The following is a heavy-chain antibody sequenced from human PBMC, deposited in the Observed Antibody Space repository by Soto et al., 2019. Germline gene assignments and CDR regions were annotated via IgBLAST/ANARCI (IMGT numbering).Heavy chain of an antibody. CDR3: ARDHYVYDILTGYGYYYGMDV. CDR1: GGSISSGDYF. J-gene: IGHJ6*02. V-gene: IGHV4-30-4*01. Sequence: SENLSLTCTVSGGSISSGDYFWSWVRQPPGKGLEWFGYIYYSGSTYYNPSLKSRVTISVDTSKNQFSLKLSSVTAADTAVYYCARDHYVYDILTGYGYYYGMDVWGQGTTVTVSS. CDR2: IYYSGST. D-gene: IGHD3-9*01.